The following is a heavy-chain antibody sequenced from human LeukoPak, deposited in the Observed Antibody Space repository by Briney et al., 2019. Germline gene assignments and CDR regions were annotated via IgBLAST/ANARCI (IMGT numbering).Heavy chain of an antibody. CDR3: VRGNDYGGPHY. CDR1: GFTFSSYW. V-gene: IGHV3-74*01. D-gene: IGHD4-23*01. J-gene: IGHJ4*02. Sequence: GGSLRLSCAVSGFTFSSYWMHWVRQAPGKGLVWASRIDRDGSRINYADSVKGRFTISRDNGKNTLFLQMNSLRAEDAAVYYCVRGNDYGGPHYWGQGTLVTVSS. CDR2: IDRDGSRI.